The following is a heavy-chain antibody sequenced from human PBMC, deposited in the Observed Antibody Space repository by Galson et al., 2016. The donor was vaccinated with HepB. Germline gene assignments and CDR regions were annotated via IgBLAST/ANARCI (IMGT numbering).Heavy chain of an antibody. CDR1: GFTFSKYG. CDR3: AKRHEYCPPVGCSVDY. Sequence: RLSCAASGFTFSKYGMHWVRQAPGKGLEWVAADSMDGRRKLYADSVKGRFTISRDNSNNMLFLQMSSLRPDDTAVYYCAKRHEYCPPVGCSVDYWGQGTLVFVSS. V-gene: IGHV3-30*18. D-gene: IGHD2/OR15-2a*01. J-gene: IGHJ4*02. CDR2: DSMDGRRK.